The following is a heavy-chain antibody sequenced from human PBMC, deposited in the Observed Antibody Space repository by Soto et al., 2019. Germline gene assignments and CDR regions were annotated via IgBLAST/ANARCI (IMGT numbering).Heavy chain of an antibody. D-gene: IGHD1-1*01. CDR3: ARHVTQLGLDSFHI. V-gene: IGHV4-59*08. J-gene: IGHJ3*02. CDR2: IYYSGST. Sequence: SETLSLTCTVAGGSISSYYWSWIRQPPGKGLEWIGYIYYSGSTNYNPSLKSRVTISADTSKNQFSLKLSSVTAADTAVYYCARHVTQLGLDSFHIWGQGTMVTVSS. CDR1: GGSISSYY.